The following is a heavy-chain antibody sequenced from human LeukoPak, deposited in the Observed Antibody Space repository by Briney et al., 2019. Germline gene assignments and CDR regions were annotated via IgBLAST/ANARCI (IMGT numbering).Heavy chain of an antibody. V-gene: IGHV3-74*01. CDR2: INSDGSST. CDR3: ARQGSYYPADFDY. Sequence: GGSLRLSCAASGFTFSSYWMHWVRQAPGKGLVWVSRINSDGSSTSYADSVKGRFTISRDNAKNSLYLQMNSLRAEDTAVYYCARQGSYYPADFDYWGQGTLVTVSS. D-gene: IGHD3-22*01. CDR1: GFTFSSYW. J-gene: IGHJ4*02.